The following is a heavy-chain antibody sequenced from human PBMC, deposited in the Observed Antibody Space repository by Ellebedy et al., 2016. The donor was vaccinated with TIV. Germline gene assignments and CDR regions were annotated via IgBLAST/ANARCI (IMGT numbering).Heavy chain of an antibody. CDR1: GYSFTSYW. D-gene: IGHD3-3*01. CDR2: IDPSDSYT. CDR3: ARHQHGVADYYYYGMDV. J-gene: IGHJ6*02. Sequence: GESLKISCKGSGYSFTSYWISWVRQMPGKGLEWMGRIDPSDSYTNYSPSFQGHVTISADKSISTAYLQWSSLKASDTAMYYCARHQHGVADYYYYGMDVWGQGTTVTVSS. V-gene: IGHV5-10-1*01.